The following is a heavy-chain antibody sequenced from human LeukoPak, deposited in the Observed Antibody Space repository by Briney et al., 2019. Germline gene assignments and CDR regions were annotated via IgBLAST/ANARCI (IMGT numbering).Heavy chain of an antibody. Sequence: GESLKISCKGSGYSFTSYWISWVRQMPGKGLEWMGIIYPGDSDTRYSPSFQGQVTISADKSISTAYLQWSSLKASDTAMYYCARQLSSSWWGDYFDYWGQGTLVTVSS. CDR2: IYPGDSDT. J-gene: IGHJ4*02. CDR3: ARQLSSSWWGDYFDY. D-gene: IGHD6-13*01. CDR1: GYSFTSYW. V-gene: IGHV5-51*01.